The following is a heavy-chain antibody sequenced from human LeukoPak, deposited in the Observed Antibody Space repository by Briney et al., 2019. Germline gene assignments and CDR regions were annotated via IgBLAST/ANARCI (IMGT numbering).Heavy chain of an antibody. J-gene: IGHJ6*03. D-gene: IGHD1-26*01. CDR3: ARDNRGSYPIYYYYMDV. CDR2: IIPIFGTA. Sequence: SVKVSCKASGGTFSSYAISWVRQAPGQGLEWMGGIIPIFGTANYAQKFQGRVTITTDESTSTAYMELSSLRSEDTAVYYCARDNRGSYPIYYYYMDVWGKGTTVTVSS. V-gene: IGHV1-69*05. CDR1: GGTFSSYA.